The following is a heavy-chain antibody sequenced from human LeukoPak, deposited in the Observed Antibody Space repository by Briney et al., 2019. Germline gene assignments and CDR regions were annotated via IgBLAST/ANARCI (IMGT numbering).Heavy chain of an antibody. CDR1: GGSISSYY. D-gene: IGHD1/OR15-1a*01. V-gene: IGHV4-59*01. CDR3: ARGRPTTFDY. CDR2: IYYSGST. J-gene: IGHJ4*02. Sequence: PSETLSLTCTVSGGSISSYYWSWLRQPPGKGLEWIGYIYYSGSTNYNPSLKSRVTISVDTSKNQFSLKLSSVTAADTAVYYCARGRPTTFDYWGQGTLVTVSS.